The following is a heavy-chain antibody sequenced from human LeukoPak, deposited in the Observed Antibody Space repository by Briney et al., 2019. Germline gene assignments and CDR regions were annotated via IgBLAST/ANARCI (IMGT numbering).Heavy chain of an antibody. CDR3: ARRLLWFRELSDYMDV. CDR2: IKQDGSEK. J-gene: IGHJ6*03. CDR1: GFTFSSYY. Sequence: GGSLRLSCAASGFTFSSYYMSWVRQAPGKGLEWVANIKQDGSEKYYVDSLKGRFTISRDNAKNSLYLQMNSLRAEDTAVYYCARRLLWFRELSDYMDVSGKGTTVTVSS. V-gene: IGHV3-7*01. D-gene: IGHD3-10*01.